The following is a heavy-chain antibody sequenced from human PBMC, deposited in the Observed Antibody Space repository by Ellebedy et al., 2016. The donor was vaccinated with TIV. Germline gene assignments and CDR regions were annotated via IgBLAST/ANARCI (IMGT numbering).Heavy chain of an antibody. D-gene: IGHD1-26*01. CDR1: GFTFSSYA. V-gene: IGHV3-30*04. J-gene: IGHJ4*02. Sequence: PGGSLRLSCAASGFTFSSYAMSWVRQAPGKGLEGVAVISYDGSSKYYADSVKGRFTISRDNSKNTLYLQMNSLRAEDTAVYYCARAYSGSYYGPCDYWGQGTLVTVSS. CDR3: ARAYSGSYYGPCDY. CDR2: ISYDGSSK.